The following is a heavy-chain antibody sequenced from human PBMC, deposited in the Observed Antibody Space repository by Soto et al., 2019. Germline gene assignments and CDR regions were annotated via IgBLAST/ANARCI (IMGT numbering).Heavy chain of an antibody. CDR3: VRQGSNEYCSCGMDV. CDR2: IIRIFGTP. V-gene: IGHV1-69*12. D-gene: IGHD3-10*01. CDR1: GGTFSSYA. J-gene: IGHJ6*02. Sequence: QVQLVQSGAEVKKPGSSVKVSCKASGGTFSSYAINWVRQAPGQGLEWMGGIIRIFGTPDYAKRFQGRVTITADDSTSTAYMELSSLRSEDTAVYYCVRQGSNEYCSCGMDVWGQGPRVTVSS.